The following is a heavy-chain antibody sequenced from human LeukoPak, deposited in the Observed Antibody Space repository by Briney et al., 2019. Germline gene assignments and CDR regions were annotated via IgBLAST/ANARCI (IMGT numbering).Heavy chain of an antibody. V-gene: IGHV4-34*01. CDR1: GGSFSGYY. Sequence: SETLSLTCAVYGGSFSGYYWSWIRQPPGKGLEWTGEINHSGSTNYNPSLKSRVTISVDTSKNQFSLKLSSVTAADTAVYYCARVSAAMVSYDYWGQGTLVTVSS. J-gene: IGHJ4*02. CDR3: ARVSAAMVSYDY. CDR2: INHSGST. D-gene: IGHD2-2*01.